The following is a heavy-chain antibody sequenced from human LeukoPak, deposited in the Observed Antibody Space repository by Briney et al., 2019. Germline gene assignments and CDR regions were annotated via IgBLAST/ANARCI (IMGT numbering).Heavy chain of an antibody. CDR1: GFTFSSYA. CDR2: ISYDGSNK. V-gene: IGHV3-30*18. CDR3: ANDLGELGFDN. Sequence: GRSLRLSCAASGFTFSSYAMHWVRQAPGKGLEWVAVISYDGSNKYYADSVKGRFTISRDNSKNTLYLQMNSLRAEDTAVYYCANDLGELGFDNWGQGTLVTVSS. D-gene: IGHD3-10*01. J-gene: IGHJ4*02.